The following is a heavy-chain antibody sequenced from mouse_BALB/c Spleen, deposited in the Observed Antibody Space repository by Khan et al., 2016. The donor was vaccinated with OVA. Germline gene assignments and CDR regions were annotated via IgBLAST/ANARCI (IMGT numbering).Heavy chain of an antibody. CDR1: GFTFSAYS. Sequence: EVELVESGGDLMKPGGSLKLSCAASGFTFSAYSMSWVRQTPDKRLEWVASINSDGYYTYYPDSVQGGFTISRNNAKNTLSLQMNSLKSEDTAIYYCASHLTGSFAYWGQGTLVTVSA. V-gene: IGHV5-6*01. D-gene: IGHD4-1*01. CDR2: INSDGYYT. CDR3: ASHLTGSFAY. J-gene: IGHJ3*01.